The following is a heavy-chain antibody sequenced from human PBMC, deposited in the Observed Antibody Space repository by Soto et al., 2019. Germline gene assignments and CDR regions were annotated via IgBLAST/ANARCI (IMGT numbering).Heavy chain of an antibody. CDR3: ARGRCYYYDSSGYYYVGYYYYGMDV. D-gene: IGHD3-22*01. CDR2: INHSGST. Sequence: WETLSLTCAVYGGSFSGYYWSWIRQPPGKGLEWIGEINHSGSTNYNPSLKSRVTISVDTSKNQFSLKLSSVTAADTAVYYCARGRCYYYDSSGYYYVGYYYYGMDVWGQGTTVTVSS. CDR1: GGSFSGYY. J-gene: IGHJ6*02. V-gene: IGHV4-34*01.